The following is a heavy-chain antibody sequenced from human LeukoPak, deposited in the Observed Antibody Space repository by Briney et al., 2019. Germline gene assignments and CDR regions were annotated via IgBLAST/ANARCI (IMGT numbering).Heavy chain of an antibody. CDR1: GGSINNYF. CDR3: ARARKMTTVTTYYYYMDV. J-gene: IGHJ6*03. CDR2: ISYGETT. V-gene: IGHV4-59*01. D-gene: IGHD4-17*01. Sequence: SETLSLTCTVSGGSINNYFWTWIRQPPGKGLQWIGYISYGETTSYNPSLKSRVTMSLETSKNQFSLRLTSVTAADTAVYYCARARKMTTVTTYYYYMDVWGKGTTVTVSS.